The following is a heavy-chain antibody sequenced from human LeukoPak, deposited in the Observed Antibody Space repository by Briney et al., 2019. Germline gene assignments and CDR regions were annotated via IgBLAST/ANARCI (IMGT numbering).Heavy chain of an antibody. Sequence: SETLSLTCAVYGGSFSGYYWSWIRQPPGKGLGWIGEINHSGSTNYNPSLKSRVTISVDTSKNQFSLKLSSVTAADTAVYYSARRIVVVPAAIIDYYYYYMDAWGKGTTVTVSS. D-gene: IGHD2-2*02. CDR1: GGSFSGYY. V-gene: IGHV4-34*01. CDR2: INHSGST. CDR3: ARRIVVVPAAIIDYYYYYMDA. J-gene: IGHJ6*03.